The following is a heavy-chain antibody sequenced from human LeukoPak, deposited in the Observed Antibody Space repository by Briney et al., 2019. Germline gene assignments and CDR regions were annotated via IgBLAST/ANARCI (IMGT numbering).Heavy chain of an antibody. Sequence: GGSLRLSCAASGFTFSSYAMSWVRQAPGKGLEWVSAISGSGGSTYYADSVKGRFTISRDNAKNSLYLQMNSLRAEDTAVYYCARDAYYDFWSGYYFPTDYYYYGMDVWGQGTTVTVSS. D-gene: IGHD3-3*01. V-gene: IGHV3-23*01. CDR3: ARDAYYDFWSGYYFPTDYYYYGMDV. J-gene: IGHJ6*02. CDR2: ISGSGGST. CDR1: GFTFSSYA.